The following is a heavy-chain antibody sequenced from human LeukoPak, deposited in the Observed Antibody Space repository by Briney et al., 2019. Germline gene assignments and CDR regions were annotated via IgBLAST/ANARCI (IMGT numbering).Heavy chain of an antibody. CDR3: ARDRDSSSWINWYFDL. V-gene: IGHV3-74*01. CDR2: INSDGSST. J-gene: IGHJ2*01. Sequence: GGSLRFSCAASGFTFSSYWMHWVRQAPGKGLVWVSRINSDGSSTSYADSVKGRFTISRDNAKNSLYLQMNSLRAEDTAVYYCARDRDSSSWINWYFDLWGRGTLVAVSS. CDR1: GFTFSSYW. D-gene: IGHD6-13*01.